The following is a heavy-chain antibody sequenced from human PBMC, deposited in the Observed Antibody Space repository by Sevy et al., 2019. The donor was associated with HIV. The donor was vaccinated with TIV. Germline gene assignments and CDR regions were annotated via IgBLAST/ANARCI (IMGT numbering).Heavy chain of an antibody. CDR3: TSDLAVLLWFGELFEFDY. J-gene: IGHJ4*02. Sequence: GGSLRLSCAASGFTFSNAWMNWVRQAPGKGLEWVGRIKSKTDGGTTDNAAPVKGRFTISRDDSKNTLYLQMNSLKPEDTAVYYCTSDLAVLLWFGELFEFDYWGQGTLVTVSS. CDR1: GFTFSNAW. D-gene: IGHD3-10*01. V-gene: IGHV3-15*07. CDR2: IKSKTDGGTT.